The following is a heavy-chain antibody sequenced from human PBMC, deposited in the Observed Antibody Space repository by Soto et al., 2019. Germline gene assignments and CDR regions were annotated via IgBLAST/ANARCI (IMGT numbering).Heavy chain of an antibody. CDR3: AKDRRAGGNYGFYSDF. V-gene: IGHV3-23*01. Sequence: EVQLLESGGGLVQPGGSLRLSCAASGFTFSSYGMTWVRQAPGKGLEWVSFSSATGAGTYYADSVKGRFTISRDNSKNTLYLQMPSLRADDTAVYYCAKDRRAGGNYGFYSDFWGQGALVIGSS. J-gene: IGHJ4*02. D-gene: IGHD1-7*01. CDR2: SSATGAGT. CDR1: GFTFSSYG.